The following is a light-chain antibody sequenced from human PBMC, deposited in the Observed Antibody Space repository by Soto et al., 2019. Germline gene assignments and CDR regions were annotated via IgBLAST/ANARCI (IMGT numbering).Light chain of an antibody. CDR1: QSVSSY. V-gene: IGKV3-20*01. CDR3: QQYGSSPIT. J-gene: IGKJ5*01. Sequence: IVLTQSPATLSVSPGERATLSCRASQSVSSYLAWYQQKPGQAPRLLIYDASNRATGIPDRFSGSGSGTDFTLTISRLEPEDFAVYYCQQYGSSPITFGQGTRLEIK. CDR2: DAS.